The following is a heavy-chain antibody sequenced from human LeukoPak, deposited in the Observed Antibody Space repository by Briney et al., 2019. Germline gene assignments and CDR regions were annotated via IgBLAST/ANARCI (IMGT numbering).Heavy chain of an antibody. Sequence: HSGGSLTLSCEASGLILRGHAMSWVRQAPGKGLEWVSGIGDSGEIERYADSVKGRFTISRDNFRNTVYLEMRSLRPEDTAVYYCAKGYSNGWTPFDYWGQGTQFTVSS. CDR3: AKGYSNGWTPFDY. CDR2: IGDSGEIE. J-gene: IGHJ4*02. CDR1: GLILRGHA. D-gene: IGHD4-11*01. V-gene: IGHV3-23*01.